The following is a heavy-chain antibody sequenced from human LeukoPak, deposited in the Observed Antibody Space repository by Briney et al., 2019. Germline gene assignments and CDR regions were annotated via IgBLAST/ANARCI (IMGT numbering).Heavy chain of an antibody. V-gene: IGHV3-23*01. D-gene: IGHD3-22*01. CDR1: GITLSNYG. J-gene: IGHJ4*02. Sequence: PGGSLTLSCAASGITLSNYGMSWVRQAPGKGLEWVAGISDSGGRTNYADSVKGRFTISRDNPKNTLYLQMNSLRAEDTAVYFCAKRGVVIRVILVGFHKEAYYFDSWGQGALVTVSS. CDR2: ISDSGGRT. CDR3: AKRGVVIRVILVGFHKEAYYFDS.